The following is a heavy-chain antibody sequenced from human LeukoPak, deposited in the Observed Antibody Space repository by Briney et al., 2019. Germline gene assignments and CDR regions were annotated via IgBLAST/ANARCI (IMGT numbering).Heavy chain of an antibody. D-gene: IGHD5-24*01. V-gene: IGHV1-2*02. CDR2: INPNSGGT. CDR3: ARDSGRWLQLGGY. CDR1: GYTFTGYY. J-gene: IGHJ4*02. Sequence: ASVKVSCKASGYTFTGYYMHWVRQAPGQGLGWMGWINPNSGGTNYAQKFQGRVTMTRDTSISTAYMELSRLRSDDTAVYYCARDSGRWLQLGGYWGQGTLVTVSS.